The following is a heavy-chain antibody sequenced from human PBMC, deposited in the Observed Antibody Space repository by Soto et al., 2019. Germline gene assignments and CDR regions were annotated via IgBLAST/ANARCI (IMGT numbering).Heavy chain of an antibody. D-gene: IGHD3-22*01. CDR1: GFTFSSYG. J-gene: IGHJ4*02. V-gene: IGHV3-33*01. CDR3: ARDFDDSSGFDY. Sequence: GGSLRLSCAASGFTFSSYGMHWVRQAPGKGLEWVAVIWYDGSNKYYADSVKGRFTISRDNSKNTLYLQMNSLRAEDTAVYYCARDFDDSSGFDYWGQGTLVTVSS. CDR2: IWYDGSNK.